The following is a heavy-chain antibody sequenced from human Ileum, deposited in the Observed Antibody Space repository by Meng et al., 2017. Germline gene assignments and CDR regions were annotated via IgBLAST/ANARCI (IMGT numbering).Heavy chain of an antibody. CDR3: AKGRAFSMATACDY. D-gene: IGHD3-10*01. Sequence: GESLKISCAASGFTFSNYAMNWVRQAPGKGLEWVSTISGSVDRTNYADSVKGRFTISRDHSNNTLYLQMNTLRAEDTAIYYCAKGRAFSMATACDYWGQGTRVTGAS. J-gene: IGHJ4*02. CDR1: GFTFSNYA. CDR2: ISGSVDRT. V-gene: IGHV3-23*01.